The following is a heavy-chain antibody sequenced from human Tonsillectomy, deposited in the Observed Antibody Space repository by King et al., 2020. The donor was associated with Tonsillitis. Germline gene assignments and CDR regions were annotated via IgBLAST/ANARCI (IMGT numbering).Heavy chain of an antibody. V-gene: IGHV3-33*01. D-gene: IGHD2-15*01. CDR1: GFTFISYG. J-gene: IGHJ4*02. CDR2: LLYDGSNK. Sequence: VQLVDSGGGVVQPWRSRRLSCAASGFTFISYGMHWVRQAPGKGLEWGAVLLYDGSNKYYAYSVKGRFTISRDNSKHTLYLQMNSLRAEDTAVYYCAREVGGLLDYWGQGTLVTVSS. CDR3: AREVGGLLDY.